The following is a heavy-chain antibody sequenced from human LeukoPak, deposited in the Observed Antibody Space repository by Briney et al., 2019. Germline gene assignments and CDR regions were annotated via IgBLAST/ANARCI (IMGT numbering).Heavy chain of an antibody. Sequence: GGSLRLSCAASGFTFSSYAMSWVRQAPGKGLEWVSAISGSGGSTYYADSVKGRFTISRDNSKNTLYLQMNSLRAEDTAVYYCAKDMDIVVVPAAILGAFDIWGQGTMVTVSS. D-gene: IGHD2-2*02. J-gene: IGHJ3*02. V-gene: IGHV3-23*01. CDR2: ISGSGGST. CDR3: AKDMDIVVVPAAILGAFDI. CDR1: GFTFSSYA.